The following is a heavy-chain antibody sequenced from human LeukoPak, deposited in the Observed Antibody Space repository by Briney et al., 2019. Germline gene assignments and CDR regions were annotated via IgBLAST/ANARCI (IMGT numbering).Heavy chain of an antibody. CDR2: INANSGGT. CDR1: GYTFTGYY. Sequence: ASVKVSCKASGYTFTGYYVHWVRQAPGQGLEWMGWINANSGGTNYAQKFQGRVTMTRDTSISTAYMELSRLRSDDTAVYFCARDQATVATPWWDHWCQGTLVTVSS. D-gene: IGHD4-23*01. CDR3: ARDQATVATPWWDH. J-gene: IGHJ4*02. V-gene: IGHV1-2*02.